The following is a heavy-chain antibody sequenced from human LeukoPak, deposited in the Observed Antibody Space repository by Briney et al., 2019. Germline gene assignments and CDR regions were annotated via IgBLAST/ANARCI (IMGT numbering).Heavy chain of an antibody. Sequence: ASVKVSCKASGYSFTSYYIHWVRQAPGQGLESMGIINPSGGSTSYAQKFQGRVTMTRDTSTSTVYMELSSLRSDDTAVYYCARPFIETPSLGALDYWGQGTLVTVSS. J-gene: IGHJ4*02. D-gene: IGHD4-23*01. CDR3: ARPFIETPSLGALDY. CDR2: INPSGGST. CDR1: GYSFTSYY. V-gene: IGHV1-46*01.